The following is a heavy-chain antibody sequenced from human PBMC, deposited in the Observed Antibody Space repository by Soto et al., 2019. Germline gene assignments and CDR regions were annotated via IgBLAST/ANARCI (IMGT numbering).Heavy chain of an antibody. CDR2: INPSGGST. J-gene: IGHJ6*02. V-gene: IGHV1-46*01. CDR3: ARAENYYDSSGYYYYYYGMDV. Sequence: ASVKVSCKASGYTFTSYYMHWVRQAPGQGLEWMGIINPSGGSTSYAQKFKGRVTMTRDTSTSTVYMELSSLRSEDTAVYYFARAENYYDSSGYYYYYYGMDVWGQGTTVTVSS. D-gene: IGHD3-22*01. CDR1: GYTFTSYY.